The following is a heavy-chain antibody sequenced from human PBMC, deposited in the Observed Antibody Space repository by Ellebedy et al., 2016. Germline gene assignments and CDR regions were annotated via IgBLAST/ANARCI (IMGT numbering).Heavy chain of an antibody. J-gene: IGHJ6*02. CDR2: IYGDHDI. CDR1: AVTVNSQY. Sequence: GESLKISXAASAVTVNSQYMAWIRQAPGKGLEWVSLIYGDHDIHYRDSVKGRFTISRDKSNNALILQMNSLRPDDTAVYYCARDWSGDYYYYGMDVWGQGTTVTVSS. D-gene: IGHD3-3*01. CDR3: ARDWSGDYYYYGMDV. V-gene: IGHV3-66*01.